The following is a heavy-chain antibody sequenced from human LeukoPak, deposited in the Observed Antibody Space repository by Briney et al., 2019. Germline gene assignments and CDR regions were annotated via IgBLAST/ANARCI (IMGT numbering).Heavy chain of an antibody. J-gene: IGHJ4*02. CDR2: ISGSGGTT. Sequence: GGSLRLSCAVSGFTFSSYAMGWVRQAPGQGLEWVSTISGSGGTTYYADSVKGRFTISRDNSKNTLYLQMNSLRAEDTAVYYCAKAVGLPRFGYWGQGTLVTVSS. D-gene: IGHD2-2*01. CDR3: AKAVGLPRFGY. V-gene: IGHV3-23*01. CDR1: GFTFSSYA.